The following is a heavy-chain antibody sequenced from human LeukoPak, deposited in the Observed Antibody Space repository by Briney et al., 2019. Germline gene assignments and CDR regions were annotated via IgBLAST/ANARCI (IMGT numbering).Heavy chain of an antibody. D-gene: IGHD2-2*01. CDR3: ARDLTVVPAAS. J-gene: IGHJ4*02. CDR2: IFYSGTT. CDR1: GGSISTINYY. Sequence: SETLSLTCSVSGGSISTINYYWGWIRQPPGKGLEWVGSIFYSGTTYYNPSLTSRATISVDTSKSHFSLKLSSVTAADTAVYYCARDLTVVPAASWGQGTLVTVSS. V-gene: IGHV4-39*02.